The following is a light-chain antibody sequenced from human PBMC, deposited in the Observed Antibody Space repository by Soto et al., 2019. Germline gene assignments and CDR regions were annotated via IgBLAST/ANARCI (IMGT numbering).Light chain of an antibody. CDR1: QSISSW. J-gene: IGKJ2*01. V-gene: IGKV1-5*01. CDR2: DAS. Sequence: DIQMTQCLSILSASVGDRVTITCRASQSISSWLAWYQQKPGKAPKLLIYDASSLESGVPSRFSGSGSGTEFTLTISSLQPDDFATYYCQQYNSYLMYTFGQGTKVDIK. CDR3: QQYNSYLMYT.